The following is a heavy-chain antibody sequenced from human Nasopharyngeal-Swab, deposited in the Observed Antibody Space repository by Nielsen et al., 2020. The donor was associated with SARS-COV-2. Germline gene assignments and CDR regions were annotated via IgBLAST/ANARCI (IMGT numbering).Heavy chain of an antibody. J-gene: IGHJ4*02. CDR2: ITSSGSYI. Sequence: GGSLRLPCAASGFTFSTDSMHWVRQAPGKGLEWVPAITSSGSYIYYADPVKGRFTISRDNAKNSLFLQMNSLRVEDTAVYYCAAGLDYWGQGILVTVSS. CDR1: GFTFSTDS. CDR3: AAGLDY. V-gene: IGHV3-21*01.